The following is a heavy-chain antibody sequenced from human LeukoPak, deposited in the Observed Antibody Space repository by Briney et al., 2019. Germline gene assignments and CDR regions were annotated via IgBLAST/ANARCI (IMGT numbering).Heavy chain of an antibody. Sequence: GGSLRLSCAASGFRFSSYAMSWVRQAPGKGLEWVSYISSSGSTIYYADSVKGRFTISRDNAKNSLYLQMSSLRAEDTAVYYCAKDGGEQQLAVWTIDYWGQGTLVTVSS. CDR3: AKDGGEQQLAVWTIDY. J-gene: IGHJ4*02. D-gene: IGHD6-13*01. CDR2: ISSSGSTI. CDR1: GFRFSSYA. V-gene: IGHV3-48*04.